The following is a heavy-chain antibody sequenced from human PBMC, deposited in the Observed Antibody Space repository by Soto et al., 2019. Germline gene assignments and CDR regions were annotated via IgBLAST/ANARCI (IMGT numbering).Heavy chain of an antibody. CDR2: ISGSGGCT. J-gene: IGHJ4*02. Sequence: WGSLILSCAASGFTCSSYAMSWVRQAPGKGLEWVSAISGSGGCTYYAASVKGRFTISRDNSKNTLYLQMNSLRAEDTAVYYCAKSRVRVVPAALDYWGQGTLVTVSS. CDR1: GFTCSSYA. CDR3: AKSRVRVVPAALDY. V-gene: IGHV3-23*01. D-gene: IGHD2-2*01.